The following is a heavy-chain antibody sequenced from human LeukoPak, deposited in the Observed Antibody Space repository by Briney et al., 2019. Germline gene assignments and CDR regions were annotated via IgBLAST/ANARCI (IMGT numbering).Heavy chain of an antibody. D-gene: IGHD6-13*01. CDR2: MNPNSGNT. CDR1: GYTFTSYD. CDR3: AGSSRTDYYYYMDV. Sequence: ASVKVSCKASGYTFTSYDINWVRQATGQGLQWMGWMNPNSGNTGYAQKFQGRVTITRNTSISTAYMELSSLRSEDTAVYYCAGSSRTDYYYYMDVWGKGTTVTISS. V-gene: IGHV1-8*03. J-gene: IGHJ6*03.